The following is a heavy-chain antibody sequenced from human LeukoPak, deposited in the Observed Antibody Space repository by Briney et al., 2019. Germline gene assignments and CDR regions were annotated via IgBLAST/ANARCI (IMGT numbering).Heavy chain of an antibody. CDR3: ARDQEGSGTDY. CDR2: IYYSGST. J-gene: IGHJ4*02. CDR1: GGSISSGDYY. D-gene: IGHD3-10*01. V-gene: IGHV4-31*03. Sequence: PSETLSLTCTVSGGSISSGDYYWSWIRQHPGKGLEWIGYIYYSGSTYYNPSLKSRVTISLDTSKNQFSLKLSSVTAVDTAVYYCARDQEGSGTDYWGQGTLVTVSS.